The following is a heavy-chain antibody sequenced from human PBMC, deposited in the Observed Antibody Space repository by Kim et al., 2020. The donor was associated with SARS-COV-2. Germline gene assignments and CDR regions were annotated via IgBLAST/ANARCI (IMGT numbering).Heavy chain of an antibody. V-gene: IGHV3-30*18. CDR2: ISYDGSNK. J-gene: IGHJ3*02. D-gene: IGHD6-25*01. Sequence: GGSLRLSCAASGFTFSSYGMHWVRQAPGKGLEWVAVISYDGSNKYYAESVKGRFTISRDNSKNTLYLQMNSLRAEDTAVYYCAKVLTAYSSGMGVYAFDIWGQGTMVTVSS. CDR3: AKVLTAYSSGMGVYAFDI. CDR1: GFTFSSYG.